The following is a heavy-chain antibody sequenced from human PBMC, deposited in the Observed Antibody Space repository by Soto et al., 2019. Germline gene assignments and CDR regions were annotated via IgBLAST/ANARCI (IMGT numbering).Heavy chain of an antibody. CDR3: ARLRPRFWESTPGVMDV. J-gene: IGHJ6*02. CDR1: GFTFSSYG. V-gene: IGHV3-33*01. CDR2: IWYDGSNK. Sequence: GWSLRLSCAASGFTFSSYGMHWVRQAPGKGLEWVAVIWYDGSNKYYADSVKGRFTISRDNSKNTLYLQMNSLRAEDTAVYYCARLRPRFWESTPGVMDVRGQACPVT. D-gene: IGHD3-10*01.